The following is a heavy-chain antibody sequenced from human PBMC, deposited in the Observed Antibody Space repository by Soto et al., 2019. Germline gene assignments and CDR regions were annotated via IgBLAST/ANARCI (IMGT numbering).Heavy chain of an antibody. CDR3: ARGFPPKDIVVVVAQYYGMDV. Sequence: VGSLRLSCAASGFTFSSYSMNWVRQAPGKGLEWVSSISSSSSYIYYADSVKGRFTISRDNAKNLLYLQMNSLRAEDTAVYYCARGFPPKDIVVVVAQYYGMDVWGQGTTVTVSS. J-gene: IGHJ6*02. V-gene: IGHV3-21*01. CDR2: ISSSSSYI. CDR1: GFTFSSYS. D-gene: IGHD2-15*01.